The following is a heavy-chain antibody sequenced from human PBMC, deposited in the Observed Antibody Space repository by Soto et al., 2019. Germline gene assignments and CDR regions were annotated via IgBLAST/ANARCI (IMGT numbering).Heavy chain of an antibody. J-gene: IGHJ4*02. CDR2: IYPGDSDT. CDR3: ARLPQCLWFGALTSRAYYFND. Sequence: GESLKISCTGSGYSFSTYWIAWVRQMPGKGLEWMGIIYPGDSDTRYSPSFQGQVTISADTSTKTAYLQWSSLKASDTAIYYCARLPQCLWFGALTSRAYYFNDWGPGTLVTVSS. D-gene: IGHD3-10*01. V-gene: IGHV5-51*01. CDR1: GYSFSTYW.